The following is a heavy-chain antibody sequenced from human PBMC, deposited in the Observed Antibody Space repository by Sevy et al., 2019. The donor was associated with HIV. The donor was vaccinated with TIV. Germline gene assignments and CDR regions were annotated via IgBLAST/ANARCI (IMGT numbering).Heavy chain of an antibody. CDR1: GFAFSSSW. CDR3: ARLCTGFIYYYYYGMDV. Sequence: GGSLRLSCAASGFAFSSSWMTWVRQAPGKGLEWVANIKQDGSEKYYVDFLKGRFTISRDNAKNSLYLQMNSLIAEDTAVYYCARLCTGFIYYYYYGMDVWGQGTTVTVSS. D-gene: IGHD2-2*01. V-gene: IGHV3-7*01. J-gene: IGHJ6*02. CDR2: IKQDGSEK.